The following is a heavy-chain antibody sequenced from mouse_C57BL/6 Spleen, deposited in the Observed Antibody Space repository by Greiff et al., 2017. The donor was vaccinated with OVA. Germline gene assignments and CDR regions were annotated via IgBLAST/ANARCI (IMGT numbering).Heavy chain of an antibody. CDR2: INYDGSST. Sequence: EVQVVESEGGLVQPGSSMKLSCTASGFTFSDYYMAWVRQVPEKGLEWVANINYDGSSTYYLDSLKSRFIISRDNAKNILYLQMSSLKSEDTATYYCARDGSYYSNYPYAMDYWGQGTSVTVSS. J-gene: IGHJ4*01. CDR3: ARDGSYYSNYPYAMDY. V-gene: IGHV5-16*01. CDR1: GFTFSDYY. D-gene: IGHD2-5*01.